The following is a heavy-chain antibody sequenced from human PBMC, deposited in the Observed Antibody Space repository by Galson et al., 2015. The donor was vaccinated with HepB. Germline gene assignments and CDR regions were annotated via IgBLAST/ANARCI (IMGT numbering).Heavy chain of an antibody. V-gene: IGHV3-33*01. CDR3: AREVYYDSSGPIELAY. CDR2: IWYDGSNK. Sequence: SLRLSCAASGFTFSSYGMHWVRQAPGKGLEWVAVIWYDGSNKYYADSVKGRFTISRDNSKNTLYLQMNSLRAEDTAVYYCAREVYYDSSGPIELAYWGQGTLVTVSS. D-gene: IGHD3-22*01. CDR1: GFTFSSYG. J-gene: IGHJ4*02.